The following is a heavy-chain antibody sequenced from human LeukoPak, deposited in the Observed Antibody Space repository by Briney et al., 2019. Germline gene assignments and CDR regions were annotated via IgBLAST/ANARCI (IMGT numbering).Heavy chain of an antibody. D-gene: IGHD4-23*01. V-gene: IGHV4-31*03. CDR1: GGSLSSGGYY. Sequence: SETLSLTCTVSGGSLSSGGYYWSWIRQHPGKGLEWIGYIYYSGSTYYNPSLKSRVTISVDTSKNQFSLKLSSVTAADTAVYYCARYPSSVVTLCYFDYWGQGTLVTVSS. CDR3: ARYPSSVVTLCYFDY. CDR2: IYYSGST. J-gene: IGHJ4*02.